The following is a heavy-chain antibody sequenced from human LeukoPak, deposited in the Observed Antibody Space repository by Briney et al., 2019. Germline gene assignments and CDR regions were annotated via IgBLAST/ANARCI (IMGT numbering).Heavy chain of an antibody. J-gene: IGHJ6*02. Sequence: GGSLRLSCAASGFTFSSYSMNWVRQAPGKGLGWVSSISSSSSYIYYADSVKGRFTISRDNAKNSPYLQMNSLRAEDTAVYYCASAYSSSSNYYYGMDVWGQGTTVTVSS. CDR2: ISSSSSYI. D-gene: IGHD6-6*01. CDR1: GFTFSSYS. V-gene: IGHV3-21*01. CDR3: ASAYSSSSNYYYGMDV.